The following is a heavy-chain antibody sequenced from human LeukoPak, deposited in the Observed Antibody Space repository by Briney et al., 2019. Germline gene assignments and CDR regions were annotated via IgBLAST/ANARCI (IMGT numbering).Heavy chain of an antibody. CDR3: ARDANGYSYGLAYYYMDV. J-gene: IGHJ6*03. D-gene: IGHD5-18*01. CDR1: GFTFSSYG. V-gene: IGHV3-7*01. CDR2: IKQDGSER. Sequence: GGSLRLSCAASGFTFSSYGMHWVRQAPGKGLEWVANIKQDGSERYYVDSVKGRFTISRDNAKNSLYLQMNSLRAEDTAVYYCARDANGYSYGLAYYYMDVWGKGTTVTVSS.